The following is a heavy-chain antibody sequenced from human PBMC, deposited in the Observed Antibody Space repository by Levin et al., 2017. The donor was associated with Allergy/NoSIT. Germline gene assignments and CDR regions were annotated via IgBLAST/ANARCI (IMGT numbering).Heavy chain of an antibody. D-gene: IGHD5-18*01. CDR3: ARDEADTAPLKDAFDI. Sequence: GESLKISCAASGFTFSSYWMHWVRQAPGKGLVWVSRINSDGSSTSYADSVKGRFTISRDNAKNTLYLQMNSLGAEDTAVYYCARDEADTAPLKDAFDIWGQGTMVTVSS. J-gene: IGHJ3*02. V-gene: IGHV3-74*01. CDR2: INSDGSST. CDR1: GFTFSSYW.